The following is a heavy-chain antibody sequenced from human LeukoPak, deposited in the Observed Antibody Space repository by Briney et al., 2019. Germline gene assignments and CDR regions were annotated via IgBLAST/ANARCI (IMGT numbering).Heavy chain of an antibody. J-gene: IGHJ4*02. D-gene: IGHD3-16*02. V-gene: IGHV3-30*02. CDR2: IRYDGSNK. Sequence: GGSLRLSCAASGFIFSSYGMHWVRQVPGKGLEWVAFIRYDGSNKYYADSVKGRFTISKDNSKNTLYLQMNSLRGEDTAIFYCAKDFKEKVSYGTPDYRGQGALVTVSS. CDR3: AKDFKEKVSYGTPDY. CDR1: GFIFSSYG.